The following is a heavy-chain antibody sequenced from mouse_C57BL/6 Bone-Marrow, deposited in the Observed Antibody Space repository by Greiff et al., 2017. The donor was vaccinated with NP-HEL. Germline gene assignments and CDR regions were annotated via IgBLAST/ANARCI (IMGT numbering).Heavy chain of an antibody. D-gene: IGHD2-13*01. Sequence: QVQLQQSGAELVRPGASVKLSCKASGYTFTDYYINWVKQRPGQGLEWIARIYPGSGNTYYNEKFKGKATLTAEKSSSTAYMELRRLTSEYSAVFFCVRSIFVLPMSLFDFGGRGTGPTVT. CDR1: GYTFTDYY. V-gene: IGHV1-76*01. CDR2: IYPGSGNT. CDR3: VRSIFVLPMSLFDFGG. J-gene: IGHJ1*03.